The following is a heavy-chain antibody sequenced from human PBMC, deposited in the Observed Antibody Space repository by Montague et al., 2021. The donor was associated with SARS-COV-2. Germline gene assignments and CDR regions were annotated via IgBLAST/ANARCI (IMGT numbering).Heavy chain of an antibody. D-gene: IGHD2-2*01. J-gene: IGHJ5*02. CDR1: GGSISSSSYY. CDR3: ASHLVYCSSTSCYEGRFDP. Sequence: SETLSLTCTVSGGSISSSSYYWGWIRQPPGKGLDWIGSIYGSGSTYYNPSLKIRVTISVDTYKNQFSLKLSSVTAADTAVYYCASHLVYCSSTSCYEGRFDPWGQGTLVTVSS. CDR2: IYGSGST. V-gene: IGHV4-39*01.